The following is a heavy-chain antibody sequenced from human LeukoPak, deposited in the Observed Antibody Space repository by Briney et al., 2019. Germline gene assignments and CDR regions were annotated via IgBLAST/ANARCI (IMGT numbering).Heavy chain of an antibody. Sequence: SETLSLTCTVSGGSISSSSYYWGWIGQPPGKGLEWIGSIYYSGSTYYNPSLTSRVTISVDTTKNQFSLKLSSVTAADTAVYYCASHYYDSSGDNTFFYCWGQGTLVTVSS. D-gene: IGHD3-22*01. CDR3: ASHYYDSSGDNTFFYC. V-gene: IGHV4-39*01. J-gene: IGHJ4*02. CDR2: IYYSGST. CDR1: GGSISSSSYY.